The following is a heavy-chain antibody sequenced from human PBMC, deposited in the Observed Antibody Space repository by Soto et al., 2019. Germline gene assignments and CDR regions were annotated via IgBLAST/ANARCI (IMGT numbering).Heavy chain of an antibody. CDR1: GFTFDGSA. D-gene: IGHD3-10*01. CDR3: AKARAGMAYGTAFDI. Sequence: GWSLRLSCAASGFTFDGSALHWFRQAPGKGLEWVSGISWNSGSIGYADSVKGRFTISRDNAKNSLYLQMNSLRAEDTALYYCAKARAGMAYGTAFDIWGQGTMVT. J-gene: IGHJ3*02. V-gene: IGHV3-9*01. CDR2: ISWNSGSI.